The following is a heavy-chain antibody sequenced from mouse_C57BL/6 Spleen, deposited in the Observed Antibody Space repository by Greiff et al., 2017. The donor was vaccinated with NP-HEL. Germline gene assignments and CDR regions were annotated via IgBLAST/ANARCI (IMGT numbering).Heavy chain of an antibody. CDR3: ARSGYDPAY. J-gene: IGHJ3*01. CDR2: INPSTGGT. Sequence: VQLQQSGPELVKPGASVKISCKASGYSFTGYYMNWVKQSPEKSLEWIGEINPSTGGTTYNQKFKAKATLTVDKSSSTAYMQLKSLTSEDSAVYYCARSGYDPAYWGQGTLVTVSA. CDR1: GYSFTGYY. D-gene: IGHD3-1*01. V-gene: IGHV1-42*01.